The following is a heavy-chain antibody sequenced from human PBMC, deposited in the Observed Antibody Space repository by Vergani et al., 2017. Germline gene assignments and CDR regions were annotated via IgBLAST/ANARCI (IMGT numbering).Heavy chain of an antibody. V-gene: IGHV3-23*01. CDR3: AXVWRRIAVAVCFDY. CDR2: ISGSGGSK. D-gene: IGHD6-19*01. J-gene: IGHJ4*02. CDR1: GFPFSSYA. Sequence: EVQLLESGGGLVQPGGSLRLSCAASGFPFSSYAMSWVRQAPGKGLEWVSAISGSGGSKYYADSVKGRFTISRDNSKNTLYLQMNSLRAADTAVYYCAXVWRRIAVAVCFDYWGQGTLVTVSS.